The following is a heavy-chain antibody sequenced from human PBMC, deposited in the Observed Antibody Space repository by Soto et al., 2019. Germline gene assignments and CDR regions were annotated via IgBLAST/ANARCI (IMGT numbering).Heavy chain of an antibody. V-gene: IGHV3-7*05. CDR1: GFTFSSYW. J-gene: IGHJ4*01. CDR2: IKQDGSEK. D-gene: IGHD3-22*01. Sequence: PGGSLRLSCAASGFTFSSYWMSWVRQAPGKGLEWVANIKQDGSEKYYVDSVKGRFTISRDNAKNSLYLQMNSLRAEDTAVYYCTSDSYSTMIMVRFDYWGHGTLVTVSS. CDR3: TSDSYSTMIMVRFDY.